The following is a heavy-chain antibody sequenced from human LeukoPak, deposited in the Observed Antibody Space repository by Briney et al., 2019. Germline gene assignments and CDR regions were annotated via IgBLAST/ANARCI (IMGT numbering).Heavy chain of an antibody. CDR2: IYYSGST. CDR3: ARALVDYGDFDCDL. CDR1: GGSISSGDYY. D-gene: IGHD4-17*01. Sequence: SDTLPLTCTVSGGSISSGDYYWSWLRQPPGKGLECIGYIYYSGSTYYNPSLKSRVTISVDTSKTQFSLKLSSVTAADTAVYYCARALVDYGDFDCDLWGRGTLVTVSS. J-gene: IGHJ2*01. V-gene: IGHV4-30-4*02.